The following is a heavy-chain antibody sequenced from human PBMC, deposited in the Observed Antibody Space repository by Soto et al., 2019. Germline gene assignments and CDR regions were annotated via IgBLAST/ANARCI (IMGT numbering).Heavy chain of an antibody. V-gene: IGHV4-39*01. J-gene: IGHJ3*02. CDR2: IYYSGST. CDR1: GGSISSISYY. Sequence: GTLALTCTVSGGSISSISYYGGWIREPPGKGLEWIGSIYYSGSTYYNPSLKSRVTISVDTSKNQFSLKLRSVTAADTAVYYCARKSGSSWYLTGAFDIWGQGTMVTVSS. CDR3: ARKSGSSWYLTGAFDI. D-gene: IGHD6-13*01.